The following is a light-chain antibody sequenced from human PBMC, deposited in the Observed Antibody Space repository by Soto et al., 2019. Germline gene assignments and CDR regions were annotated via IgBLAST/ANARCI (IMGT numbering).Light chain of an antibody. CDR3: SSYTSSSTLYV. V-gene: IGLV2-14*01. Sequence: QSVLTQPASVSGSPGQSITISCTGTSSDVGGYNYVSWYQQHPGKATKLMIYEVSNRPSGVSNRFSGSKSGNTASLTISGLQADDEAAYYCSSYTSSSTLYVFGTGTKLTVL. J-gene: IGLJ1*01. CDR1: SSDVGGYNY. CDR2: EVS.